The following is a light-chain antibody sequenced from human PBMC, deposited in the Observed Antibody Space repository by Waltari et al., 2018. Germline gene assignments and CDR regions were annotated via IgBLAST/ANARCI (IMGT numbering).Light chain of an antibody. Sequence: DLQLTQSPSFLSASVGDSVTITCRASQGIRDYLAWFQQKAGKAPKLLIYAASTLQSGVPSRFSGSGSGTEFTLTISSLQPEDFATYYCQQLNSYPLTFGGGTKVEIK. CDR1: QGIRDY. CDR2: AAS. CDR3: QQLNSYPLT. V-gene: IGKV1-9*01. J-gene: IGKJ4*01.